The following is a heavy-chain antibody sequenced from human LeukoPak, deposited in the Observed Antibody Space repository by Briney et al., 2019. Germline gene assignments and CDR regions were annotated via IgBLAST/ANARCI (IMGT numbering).Heavy chain of an antibody. V-gene: IGHV1-2*02. CDR2: INPNSGGT. J-gene: IGHJ6*02. CDR1: GYTLTGYY. D-gene: IGHD3-3*01. CDR3: ARVSTDDSRVDYYGMDV. Sequence: ASVKVSCKASGYTLTGYYMHWVRQAPGQGLEWMGWINPNSGGTNYAQKFQGRVTMTRDTSISTAYMELSRLRSDDTAVYYCARVSTDDSRVDYYGMDVWGQGTTVTVSS.